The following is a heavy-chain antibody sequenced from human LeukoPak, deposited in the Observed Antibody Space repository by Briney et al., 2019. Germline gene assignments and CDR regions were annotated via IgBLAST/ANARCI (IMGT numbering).Heavy chain of an antibody. CDR2: INSDGIDT. D-gene: IGHD1-1*01. J-gene: IGHJ4*02. CDR3: AKDGGTTPPADY. V-gene: IGHV3-74*01. Sequence: GGSLRLSCAASGFTFSNYWMHWVRQAPGKGLVWVSRINSDGIDTSYADSVKGRFTISRDNSKNTLYLQMNSLRAEDTAVYYCAKDGGTTPPADYWGQGTLVTVSS. CDR1: GFTFSNYW.